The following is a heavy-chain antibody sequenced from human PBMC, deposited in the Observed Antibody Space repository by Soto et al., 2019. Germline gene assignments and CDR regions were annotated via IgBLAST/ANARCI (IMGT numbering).Heavy chain of an antibody. CDR2: IISVNDKT. CDR1: AYTFTNYG. V-gene: IGHV1-3*01. Sequence: ASVKVSCKASAYTFTNYGIHWVRQAPGQRLEWLGWIISVNDKTLYSPKFQGRLAITRDTSANTAYMDLYSLRSEDSAVYYCARGRRSCTGNNCYTDFDFWGQGSLVTVSS. D-gene: IGHD2-2*02. CDR3: ARGRRSCTGNNCYTDFDF. J-gene: IGHJ4*02.